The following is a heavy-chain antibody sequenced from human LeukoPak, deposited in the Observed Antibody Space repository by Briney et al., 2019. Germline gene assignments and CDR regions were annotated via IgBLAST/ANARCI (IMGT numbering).Heavy chain of an antibody. Sequence: PGRSLRLSCAASGFTFSSYGMHWVRQAPGKGLEWVAVIWYDGSNKYYADSVKGRFTISRDNAKNSLYLQMNSLRAEDTAVYYCASRNQYCGGDCFWAFDIWGRGTMVTVSS. V-gene: IGHV3-33*08. CDR3: ASRNQYCGGDCFWAFDI. CDR2: IWYDGSNK. D-gene: IGHD2-21*02. J-gene: IGHJ3*02. CDR1: GFTFSSYG.